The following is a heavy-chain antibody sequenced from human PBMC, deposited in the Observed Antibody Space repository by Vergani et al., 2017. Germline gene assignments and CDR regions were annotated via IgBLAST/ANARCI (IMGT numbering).Heavy chain of an antibody. J-gene: IGHJ3*02. CDR1: GGSISSYY. CDR3: ARDSCSGGSCYSVAFDI. D-gene: IGHD2-15*01. CDR2: IYYSGST. V-gene: IGHV4-59*12. Sequence: QVQLQESGPGLVKPSETLSLTCTVSGGSISSYYWSWIRQPPGKGLEWIGYIYYSGSTYYNPSLKSRVTISVDTSKNQFSLKLSSVTAADTAVYYCARDSCSGGSCYSVAFDIWGQGTMVTVSS.